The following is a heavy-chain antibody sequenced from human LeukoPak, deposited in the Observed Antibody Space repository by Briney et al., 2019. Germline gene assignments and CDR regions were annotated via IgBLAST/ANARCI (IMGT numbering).Heavy chain of an antibody. V-gene: IGHV4-59*08. D-gene: IGHD5-12*01. CDR1: GGSISSYY. Sequence: SETLSLTCTVSGGSISSYYWTWIRQPPGKGLEWIGYIYSSGSTNYNPSLKSRVTISVDTSKKEFSLNLSSVTAADTAVYYCARQAGGYTYFDYWGQGTLVTVSS. CDR3: ARQAGGYTYFDY. CDR2: IYSSGST. J-gene: IGHJ4*02.